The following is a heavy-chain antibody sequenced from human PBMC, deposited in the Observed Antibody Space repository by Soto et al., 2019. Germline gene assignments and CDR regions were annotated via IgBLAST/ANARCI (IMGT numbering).Heavy chain of an antibody. D-gene: IGHD3-22*01. V-gene: IGHV1-69*13. CDR1: GGTFSSYA. J-gene: IGHJ5*02. CDR2: IIPIFGTA. Sequence: GPSVKVSCKASGGTFSSYAISWVRQAPGQGLEWMGGIIPIFGTANYAQKFQGRVTITADESTSTAYMELSSLRSEDTAVYYCARRARSGYYYPWFDPWGQGTLVTVSS. CDR3: ARRARSGYYYPWFDP.